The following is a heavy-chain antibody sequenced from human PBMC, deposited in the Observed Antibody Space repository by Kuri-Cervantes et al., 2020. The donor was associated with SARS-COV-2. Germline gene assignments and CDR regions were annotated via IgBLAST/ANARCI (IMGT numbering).Heavy chain of an antibody. CDR1: GFHFSGYG. Sequence: GESPKISRAVSGFHFSGYGMHWVRQAPGKGLEWVAVIWYDGSKKYYADSVKGRFTISRDNSKNTMYLEMNSLRAEDTAVYYCARDDTYYEGSGKNYYYAMDVWGQGTTVTVSS. CDR3: ARDDTYYEGSGKNYYYAMDV. J-gene: IGHJ6*02. CDR2: IWYDGSKK. V-gene: IGHV3-33*01. D-gene: IGHD3-10*01.